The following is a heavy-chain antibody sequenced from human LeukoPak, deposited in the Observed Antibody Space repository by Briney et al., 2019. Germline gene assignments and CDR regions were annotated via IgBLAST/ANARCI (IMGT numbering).Heavy chain of an antibody. J-gene: IGHJ4*02. CDR2: IIPIFGTA. V-gene: IGHV1-69*13. CDR3: ARDQGEKIVVVPAAMNY. D-gene: IGHD2-2*01. Sequence: ASVKVSCKASGGTFSSYAISWVRQAPGQGLEWMGGIIPIFGTANYAQKFQGRVTITADESTSTVYMELSSLRSEDTAVYYCARDQGEKIVVVPAAMNYWGQGTLVTVSS. CDR1: GGTFSSYA.